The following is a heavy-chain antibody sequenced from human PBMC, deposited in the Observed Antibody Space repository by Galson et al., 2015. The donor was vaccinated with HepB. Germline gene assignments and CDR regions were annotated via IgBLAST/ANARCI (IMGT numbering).Heavy chain of an antibody. CDR2: ISGSGGST. J-gene: IGHJ4*02. D-gene: IGHD6-13*01. V-gene: IGHV3-23*01. CDR1: GFTFSSYA. Sequence: SLRLSCAASGFTFSSYAMSWVRQAPGKGLEWVSAISGSGGSTYYADSVKGRFTISRDNSKNTLYLQMNSLRAEDTAVYYCATFRGSSSWYRPYYFDYWGQGTLVTVSS. CDR3: ATFRGSSSWYRPYYFDY.